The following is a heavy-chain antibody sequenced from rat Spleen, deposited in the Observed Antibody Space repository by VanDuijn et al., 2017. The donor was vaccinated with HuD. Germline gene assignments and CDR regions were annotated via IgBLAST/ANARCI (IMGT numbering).Heavy chain of an antibody. CDR3: TTDNSSYIGDYFDY. CDR1: GFTFSNYG. CDR2: ISTSGGST. J-gene: IGHJ2*01. Sequence: EVELVESGGGLVQPGRSMKLSCAASGFTFSNYGMAWVRQAPTKGLEWVASISTSGGSTYYRDSVKGRFTISRDNAKSTLYLQMDSLRSEDTATYYCTTDNSSYIGDYFDYWGQGVMVTVSS. V-gene: IGHV5-27*01. D-gene: IGHD1-2*01.